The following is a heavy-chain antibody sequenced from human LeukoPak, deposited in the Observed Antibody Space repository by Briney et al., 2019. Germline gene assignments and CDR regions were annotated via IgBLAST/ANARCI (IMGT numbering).Heavy chain of an antibody. CDR1: GFTFRSYA. Sequence: PGGSLRLSCAASGFTFRSYAIYWVRQAPGKGLEWVSGISGSGGDTYFADSVKGRFTISRDNSKNTVFLQTDSLRAEDTAVYYCGRVIAGAIDYWGQGTLVTVSS. D-gene: IGHD3-10*01. CDR3: GRVIAGAIDY. CDR2: ISGSGGDT. V-gene: IGHV3-23*01. J-gene: IGHJ4*02.